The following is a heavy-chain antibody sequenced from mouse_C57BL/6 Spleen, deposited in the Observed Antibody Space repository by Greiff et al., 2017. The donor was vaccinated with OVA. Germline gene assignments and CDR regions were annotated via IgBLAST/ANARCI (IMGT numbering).Heavy chain of an antibody. J-gene: IGHJ4*01. CDR3: ARHEEGSPLYYYAMDY. D-gene: IGHD6-2*01. V-gene: IGHV1-62-2*01. CDR2: FYPGSGSI. CDR1: GYTFTECT. Sequence: QVQLQQSGAELVKPGASVKLSCKASGYTFTECTIHWVKQRSGQGLEWIGWFYPGSGSIKYNEKFKDKATLTADKSSSTVYMELSRLTSEDSAVYFGARHEEGSPLYYYAMDYWGQGTSVTVSS.